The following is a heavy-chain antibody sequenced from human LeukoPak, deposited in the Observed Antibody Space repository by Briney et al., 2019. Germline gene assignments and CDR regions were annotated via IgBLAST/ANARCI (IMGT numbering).Heavy chain of an antibody. V-gene: IGHV1-3*01. CDR1: GYTFTTYT. D-gene: IGHD4-11*01. J-gene: IGHJ2*01. CDR2: INAGNGDT. Sequence: ASVKVSCKASGYTFTTYTMHWVRQAPGQRLEWMGWINAGNGDTKYSQKFQGRVTITRDTSASTAYMELSSLRSEDTAVYYCARERAVTPWYFDLWGRGTLVTVSS. CDR3: ARERAVTPWYFDL.